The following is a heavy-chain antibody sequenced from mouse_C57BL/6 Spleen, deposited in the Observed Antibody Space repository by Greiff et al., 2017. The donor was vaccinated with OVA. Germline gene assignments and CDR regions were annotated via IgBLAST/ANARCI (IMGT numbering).Heavy chain of an antibody. Sequence: EVQLVESEGGLVQPGSSMKLSCTASGFTFSEYYMAWVRQVPEKGLEWVANINYDGSSTYYLDSLKSRFIISRDNAKNILYLQMSSLKSEDPATYYCARGGSIVYYFDYWGRGTTLTVSS. CDR2: INYDGSST. CDR3: ARGGSIVYYFDY. J-gene: IGHJ2*01. D-gene: IGHD1-1*01. V-gene: IGHV5-16*01. CDR1: GFTFSEYY.